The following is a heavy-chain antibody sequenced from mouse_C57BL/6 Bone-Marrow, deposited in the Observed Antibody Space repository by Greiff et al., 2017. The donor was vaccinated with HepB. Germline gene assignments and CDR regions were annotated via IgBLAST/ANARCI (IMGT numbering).Heavy chain of an antibody. CDR1: GFTFSDYG. CDR2: ISSGSSTI. V-gene: IGHV5-17*01. CDR3: ARAYDPYFDV. D-gene: IGHD2-3*01. Sequence: EVQLVESGGGLVKPGGSLKLSCAASGFTFSDYGLHWVRQAPEKGLEWVAYISSGSSTIYYADTVKGRFTISRDNAKNTLFLQMTSLRSADTAMYYCARAYDPYFDVWGTGTTVTVSS. J-gene: IGHJ1*03.